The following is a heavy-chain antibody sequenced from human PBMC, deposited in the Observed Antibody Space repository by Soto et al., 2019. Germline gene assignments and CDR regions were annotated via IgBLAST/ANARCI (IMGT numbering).Heavy chain of an antibody. CDR1: GFTFSSYG. V-gene: IGHV3-30*18. CDR2: ISYDGSNK. J-gene: IGHJ5*02. Sequence: PGGSLRLSCAASGFTFSSYGMHWVRQAPGKGLEWVAVISYDGSNKYYADSVKGRFTISRDNSKNTLYLQMNSLRAEDTAVYYCAKDLGDSSSWANWFGPWGQGTLVTVSS. CDR3: AKDLGDSSSWANWFGP. D-gene: IGHD6-13*01.